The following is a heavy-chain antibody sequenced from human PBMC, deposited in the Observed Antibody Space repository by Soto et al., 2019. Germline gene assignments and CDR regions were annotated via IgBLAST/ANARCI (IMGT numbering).Heavy chain of an antibody. D-gene: IGHD3-22*01. J-gene: IGHJ3*02. Sequence: QVQLVQSGAEVKKPGASVKVSCKASGYTFTSYGISWVRQAPGQGLEWMGWISAYNGNTNYAQKLQGRVTMTTDTSTSTAYMELRSLRSDDTAVYYCARRLYYDSSGYYYLPGAFDIWGQGTMVTVSS. CDR3: ARRLYYDSSGYYYLPGAFDI. CDR2: ISAYNGNT. V-gene: IGHV1-18*01. CDR1: GYTFTSYG.